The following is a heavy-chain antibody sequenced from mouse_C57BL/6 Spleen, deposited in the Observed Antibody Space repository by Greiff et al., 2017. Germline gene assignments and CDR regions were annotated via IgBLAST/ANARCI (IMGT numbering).Heavy chain of an antibody. CDR1: GYTFTDYY. CDR3: ARRVRRGGYFDY. CDR2: INPYNGGT. Sequence: VQLQQSGPVLVKPGASVKMSCKASGYTFTDYYMNWVKQSHGKSLEWIGVINPYNGGTSYNQKFKGKATLTVDKSSSSSYMEINSLTSEDSAVYYCARRVRRGGYFDYWGQGTTLTVSS. J-gene: IGHJ2*01. V-gene: IGHV1-19*01. D-gene: IGHD2-14*01.